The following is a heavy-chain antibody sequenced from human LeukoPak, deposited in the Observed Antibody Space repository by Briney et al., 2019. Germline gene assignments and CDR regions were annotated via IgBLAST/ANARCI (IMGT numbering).Heavy chain of an antibody. D-gene: IGHD3-10*01. V-gene: IGHV3-11*01. CDR3: ARDLSSGGGDLFDY. CDR1: GFTFSDYY. CDR2: ISSSGNTI. Sequence: PGGSLRLSCAASGFTFSDYYMSWIRQAPGKGLEWVSYISSSGNTIYYGDSEKGRFTISRDNAQNSLFLQMNSLRAEDTAVYYCARDLSSGGGDLFDYWGQGTLVRVSS. J-gene: IGHJ4*02.